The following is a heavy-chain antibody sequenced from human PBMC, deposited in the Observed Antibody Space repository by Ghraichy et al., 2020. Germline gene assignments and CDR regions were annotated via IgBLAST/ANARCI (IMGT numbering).Heavy chain of an antibody. CDR2: IYHSGST. D-gene: IGHD2-15*01. Sequence: SETLSLTCAVSGGSISSSNWWSWVRQPPGKGLEWIGEIYHSGSTNYNPSLKSRVTISVDKSKNQFSLKLSSVTAADTAVYYCARGSSPTIYYYYYYYMDVWGKGTTVTVSS. J-gene: IGHJ6*03. V-gene: IGHV4-4*02. CDR1: GGSISSSNW. CDR3: ARGSSPTIYYYYYYYMDV.